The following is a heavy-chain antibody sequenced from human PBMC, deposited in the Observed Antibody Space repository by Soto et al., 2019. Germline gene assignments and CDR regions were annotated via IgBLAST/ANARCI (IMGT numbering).Heavy chain of an antibody. V-gene: IGHV3-23*01. Sequence: PVGSLRLSCAASGFTFGTYAMSWVRQAPGKGLEWVSGISSSGDSTHYADSVKGRFTISRDNSKNTLYLQMNSLTAEDTALYYCAKDREYCSGGSCYPGYYFDYWGQGSLVTVSS. CDR1: GFTFGTYA. J-gene: IGHJ4*02. CDR3: AKDREYCSGGSCYPGYYFDY. CDR2: ISSSGDST. D-gene: IGHD2-15*01.